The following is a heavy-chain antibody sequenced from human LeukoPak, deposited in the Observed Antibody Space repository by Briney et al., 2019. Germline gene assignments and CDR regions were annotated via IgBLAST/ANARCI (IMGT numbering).Heavy chain of an antibody. CDR3: AWLSAALYYSMAV. CDR1: GGSIGSYY. Sequence: SETLSLTRVVSGGSIGSYYWSWIRQPPGKGLERVGYIQCSASYRANMRSSSTLQSRVALSIYSSKKEVSLTVSSVTAADTAVYYCAWLSAALYYSMAVWGPGTAVTVSS. CDR2: IQCSASYRA. J-gene: IGHJ6*02. V-gene: IGHV4-4*08. D-gene: IGHD6-19*01.